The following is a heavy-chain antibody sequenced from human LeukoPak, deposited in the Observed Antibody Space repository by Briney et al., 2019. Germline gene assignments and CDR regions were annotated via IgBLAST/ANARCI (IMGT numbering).Heavy chain of an antibody. CDR1: GFTFSSYE. CDR3: ARDALGDFTLVYGGRTYYYFDY. D-gene: IGHD2-2*02. J-gene: IGHJ4*02. Sequence: PGGSLRLSCAASGFTFSSYEMNWVRQAPGKGLEWASYISSSGSTIYYADSVKGRFTISRDNAKNSLYLQMNSLRAEDTAVYYCARDALGDFTLVYGGRTYYYFDYWGQGTLVTVSS. CDR2: ISSSGSTI. V-gene: IGHV3-48*03.